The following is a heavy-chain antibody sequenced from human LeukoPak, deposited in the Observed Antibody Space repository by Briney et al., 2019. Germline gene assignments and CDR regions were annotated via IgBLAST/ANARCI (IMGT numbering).Heavy chain of an antibody. CDR1: GFIFSSYA. Sequence: GGSLRLSCAASGFIFSSYAMNWVRQAPGKGLEWVSAISGGGGTTYYADSVKGRFTISRDNSKNTLFLQMNSLRAEDTAVYYCAKDREGLSSGYDLEYFDYWGQGTLVTVSS. D-gene: IGHD5-12*01. J-gene: IGHJ4*02. CDR3: AKDREGLSSGYDLEYFDY. CDR2: ISGGGGTT. V-gene: IGHV3-23*01.